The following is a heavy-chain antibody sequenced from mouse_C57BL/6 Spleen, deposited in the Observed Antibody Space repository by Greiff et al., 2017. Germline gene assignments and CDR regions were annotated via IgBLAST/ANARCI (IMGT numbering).Heavy chain of an antibody. Sequence: VQLQQPGAELVRPGTSVKLSCKASGYTFTSYWMHWVKQRPGQGLEWIGVIDPSDSYTNYNQKFKGKATLTVDTSSSTAYMQLSSLTSEDSAVYYCVPYYYGSSYFFAYWGQGTLVTVSA. CDR3: VPYYYGSSYFFAY. CDR1: GYTFTSYW. D-gene: IGHD1-1*01. J-gene: IGHJ3*01. CDR2: IDPSDSYT. V-gene: IGHV1-59*01.